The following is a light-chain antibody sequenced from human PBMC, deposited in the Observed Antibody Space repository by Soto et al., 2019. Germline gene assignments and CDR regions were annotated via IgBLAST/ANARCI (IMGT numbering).Light chain of an antibody. CDR2: DVN. J-gene: IGLJ1*01. CDR3: CSYAGSNNFPYV. Sequence: QSALTQPRSVSGSPGQSVTISCTGTSSDVGGYNYVSWYQQHPGKAPKLMIYDVNKRPSGVPDRFSGSKSGNTASLTISGLQAEDEADYYCCSYAGSNNFPYVFGTGTKLTVL. V-gene: IGLV2-11*01. CDR1: SSDVGGYNY.